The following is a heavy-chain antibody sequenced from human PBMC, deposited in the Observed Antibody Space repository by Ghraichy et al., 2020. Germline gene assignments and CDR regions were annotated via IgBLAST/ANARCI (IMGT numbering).Heavy chain of an antibody. V-gene: IGHV3-7*01. Sequence: GESLNISCAASGFTFSSYWMSWVRQAPGKGLEWVANIKQDGSEKYYVDSVKGRFTISRDNAKNSLYLQMNSLRAEDTAVYYCARGKRIAVAGIHYYYGMDVWGQGTTVTVSS. J-gene: IGHJ6*02. D-gene: IGHD6-19*01. CDR2: IKQDGSEK. CDR1: GFTFSSYW. CDR3: ARGKRIAVAGIHYYYGMDV.